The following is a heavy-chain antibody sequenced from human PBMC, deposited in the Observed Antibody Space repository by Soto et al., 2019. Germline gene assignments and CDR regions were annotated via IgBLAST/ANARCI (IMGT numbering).Heavy chain of an antibody. CDR1: GGSISSSSYY. Sequence: PSETLSLTCTVSGGSISSSSYYWGWIRQPPGKGLEWIGSIYYSGSTYYNPSLKSRVTISVDTSKNQFSLKLSSVTAADTAVYYCARHLGRLPDPNWFDPWGQGTLGTVSS. D-gene: IGHD3-16*01. V-gene: IGHV4-39*01. CDR3: ARHLGRLPDPNWFDP. CDR2: IYYSGST. J-gene: IGHJ5*02.